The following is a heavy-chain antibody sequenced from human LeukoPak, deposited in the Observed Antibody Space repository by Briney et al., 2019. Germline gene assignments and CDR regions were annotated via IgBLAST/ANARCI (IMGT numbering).Heavy chain of an antibody. V-gene: IGHV3-48*04. J-gene: IGHJ4*02. CDR3: ARDRGMFYYDSSGYLDY. CDR1: GFTFSSYT. Sequence: PGGSLRLSCVASGFTFSSYTMNWVRQAPGKGLEWVSYISSSSTIYYADSVKGRFTMSRDNAKNSLYLQMNSLRAEDTAVYYCARDRGMFYYDSSGYLDYWGQGTLVTVSS. D-gene: IGHD3-22*01. CDR2: ISSSSTI.